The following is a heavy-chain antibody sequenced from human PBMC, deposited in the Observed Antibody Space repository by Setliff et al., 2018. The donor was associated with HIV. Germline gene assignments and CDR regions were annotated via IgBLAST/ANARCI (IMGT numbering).Heavy chain of an antibody. V-gene: IGHV4-34*01. CDR2: VNHSRST. CDR1: NASFSDYY. Sequence: SETLSLTCAVYNASFSDYYRGWIRQAPGRGLEWIGEVNHSRSTNYISSLKNRVSMSINLSKNQFSLKLTSVTAADTAVYYCVLRDFGPIEYWGQGNQVT. J-gene: IGHJ4*02. CDR3: VLRDFGPIEY. D-gene: IGHD5-12*01.